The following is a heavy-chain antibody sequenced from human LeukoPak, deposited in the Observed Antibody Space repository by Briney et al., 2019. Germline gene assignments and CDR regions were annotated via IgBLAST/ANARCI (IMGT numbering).Heavy chain of an antibody. CDR2: INPNSGGT. CDR3: ARDPPDYHDSSGSLGHY. CDR1: GYTFTGYY. V-gene: IGHV1-2*02. Sequence: GASVKVSCKASGYTFTGYYMHWVRQAPGQGLEWMGWINPNSGGTNYAQKFQGRVTMTRDTSISTAYMELSRLRSDDTAVYYCARDPPDYHDSSGSLGHYWGQGTLVTVSS. J-gene: IGHJ4*02. D-gene: IGHD3-22*01.